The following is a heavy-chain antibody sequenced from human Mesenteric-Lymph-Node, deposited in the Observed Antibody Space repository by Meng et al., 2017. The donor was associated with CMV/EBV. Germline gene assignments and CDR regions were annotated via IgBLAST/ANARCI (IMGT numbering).Heavy chain of an antibody. Sequence: SETLSLTCGVYGGSFSNYYWSWIRQPPGKGLEWIGEINHSGSTNYNPSLKSRVTISVDTSKNQFSLKLSSVTAADTAVYYCARGGYCSSTSCYRGYDYWGQGTLVTVSS. D-gene: IGHD2-2*02. V-gene: IGHV4-34*01. CDR2: INHSGST. J-gene: IGHJ4*02. CDR3: ARGGYCSSTSCYRGYDY. CDR1: GGSFSNYY.